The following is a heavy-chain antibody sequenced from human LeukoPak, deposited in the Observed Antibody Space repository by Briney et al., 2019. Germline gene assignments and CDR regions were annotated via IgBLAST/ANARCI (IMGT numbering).Heavy chain of an antibody. CDR1: GFTFSGST. Sequence: GGSLRLSCAASGFTFSGSTVHWVRQASGKGLDWVGHIRTKANNYATAYAASVKGRFTIPRDDSKNTAYLQMNSLKIEDTAVYYCSRHEALPGDYWGQGTLVTVSS. V-gene: IGHV3-73*01. CDR3: SRHEALPGDY. J-gene: IGHJ4*02. CDR2: IRTKANNYAT. D-gene: IGHD2-21*02.